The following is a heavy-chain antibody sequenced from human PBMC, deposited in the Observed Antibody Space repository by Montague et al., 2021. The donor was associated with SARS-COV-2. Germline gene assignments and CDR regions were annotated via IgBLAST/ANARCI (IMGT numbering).Heavy chain of an antibody. V-gene: IGHV4-39*07. CDR1: GGAISSTGYY. CDR3: ARVPGCGVDWTFDY. CDR2: IHHSGSA. J-gene: IGHJ4*02. Sequence: SETLSLTCTVSGGAISSTGYYWGWVRQPPGKGLEWIGSIHHSGSAHYNPSLKSRVTISIDTTKNQFSLKLSSVTAADTAVYYCARVPGCGVDWTFDYWGQGTLVTVSS. D-gene: IGHD1-1*01.